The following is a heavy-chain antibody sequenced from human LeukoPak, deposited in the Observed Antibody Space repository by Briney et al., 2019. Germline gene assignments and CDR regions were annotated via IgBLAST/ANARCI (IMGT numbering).Heavy chain of an antibody. V-gene: IGHV4-38-2*02. D-gene: IGHD6-13*01. Sequence: SETLSLTCTVSGYSISSGYYWGWIRQPPGKGLEWIGSIYYSGSTYYNPSLKSRVTISVGTSKNQFSLKLTSVTAADTAVYYCARRVSSSWYWYFDLWGRGTLVTVSS. CDR2: IYYSGST. CDR3: ARRVSSSWYWYFDL. CDR1: GYSISSGYY. J-gene: IGHJ2*01.